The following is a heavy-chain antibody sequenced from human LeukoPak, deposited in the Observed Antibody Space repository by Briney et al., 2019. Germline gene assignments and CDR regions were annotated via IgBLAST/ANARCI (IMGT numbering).Heavy chain of an antibody. CDR2: IYSGGST. V-gene: IGHV3-53*01. CDR1: GFTVSSNY. Sequence: QTGGSLRLSCAASGFTVSSNYMSWVRQAPGKGLEWVSVIYSGGSTYYADSVKGRFTISRDNPKNTLYLQMNSLRAEDTAVYHCARGTTDLYYYYYMDVWGKGTTVTVSS. D-gene: IGHD4-11*01. J-gene: IGHJ6*03. CDR3: ARGTTDLYYYYYMDV.